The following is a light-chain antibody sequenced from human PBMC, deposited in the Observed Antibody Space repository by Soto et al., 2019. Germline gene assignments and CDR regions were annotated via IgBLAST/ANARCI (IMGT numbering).Light chain of an antibody. V-gene: IGLV2-14*01. Sequence: QSALTQPASVSGSPGQSITISCTGTSSDVGDYKYVSWYQQHPGKAPKLMIYAVSNRPSGVSNRFSGSKSGSTASLIISGLQAEDEADYYCSSYTSSSTLVFGGGTKLTVL. J-gene: IGLJ2*01. CDR3: SSYTSSSTLV. CDR1: SSDVGDYKY. CDR2: AVS.